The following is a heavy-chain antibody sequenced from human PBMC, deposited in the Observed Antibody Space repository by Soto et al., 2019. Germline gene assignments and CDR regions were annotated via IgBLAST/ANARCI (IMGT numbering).Heavy chain of an antibody. D-gene: IGHD1-26*01. CDR2: IRSKKYGGTT. V-gene: IGHV3-49*04. CDR3: PRGALCGSNAPDN. CDR1: GFLFGDYA. J-gene: IGHJ4*02. Sequence: EVQLVESGGGLVQPGRSLRLSCTASGFLFGDYAMSWVRQAPGKGLEWVGFIRSKKYGGTTQYAASVKDRSSIPRDDSKSIATLKMHGRKTEDSDVYNGPRGALCGSNAPDNWAQGPLVTVSS.